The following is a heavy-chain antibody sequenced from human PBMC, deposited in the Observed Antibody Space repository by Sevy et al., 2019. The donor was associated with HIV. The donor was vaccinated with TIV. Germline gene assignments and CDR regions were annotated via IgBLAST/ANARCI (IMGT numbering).Heavy chain of an antibody. V-gene: IGHV3-53*01. J-gene: IGHJ6*02. CDR3: ARPVDDSGSYFRGMDV. CDR2: IYSGGST. Sequence: GGSLRLSCAASGLTVSRKYMSWVRQAPGKGLEWVSEIYSGGSTYYADSVKGRFTISRDNAKNTMYLQMNSLRVEDTAVYYCARPVDDSGSYFRGMDVWGRGTTVTVSS. CDR1: GLTVSRKY. D-gene: IGHD1-26*01.